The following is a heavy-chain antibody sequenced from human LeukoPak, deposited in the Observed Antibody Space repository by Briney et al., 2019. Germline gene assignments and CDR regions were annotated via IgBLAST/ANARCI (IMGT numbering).Heavy chain of an antibody. J-gene: IGHJ4*02. Sequence: TSQTLSLTCTVSGGSISSWYWSWIRQPPGKGLEWIGYIYDSGNTNYNPSLKTRVTISVDTSKNQLSLNLSSVTAADTAVYYCARETKLMGYSSGLGFNYWGQGTLVTVSS. D-gene: IGHD6-19*01. CDR2: IYDSGNT. V-gene: IGHV4-59*01. CDR1: GGSISSWY. CDR3: ARETKLMGYSSGLGFNY.